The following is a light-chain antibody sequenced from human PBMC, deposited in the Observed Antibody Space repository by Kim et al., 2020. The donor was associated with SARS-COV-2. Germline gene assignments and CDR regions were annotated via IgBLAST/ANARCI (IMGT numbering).Light chain of an antibody. J-gene: IGKJ2*01. Sequence: GSPGEGAPLSGRASQSVSSNLAWYQQTPGQIPRLLIYGASTRASGIPARFSGSGSGTEFTLTISSLQSEDFAVYYCQQYDKWPPHTFGQGTKLEIK. CDR1: QSVSSN. CDR2: GAS. V-gene: IGKV3D-15*01. CDR3: QQYDKWPPHT.